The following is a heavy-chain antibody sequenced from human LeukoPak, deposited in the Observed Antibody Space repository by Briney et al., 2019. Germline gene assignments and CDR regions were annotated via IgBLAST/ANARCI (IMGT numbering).Heavy chain of an antibody. CDR1: GFTFSSYP. Sequence: GGSLRLSCAASGFTFSSYPLHWVRQAPGKGLEWVALISSDGSEKYYGESVKGRITISRDISQNTLYLQMNRLRPEDTAVYFCARQGGSVRYQYNYMDLWGRRTTVVVSS. CDR2: ISSDGSEK. CDR3: ARQGGSVRYQYNYMDL. D-gene: IGHD2-2*01. J-gene: IGHJ6*03. V-gene: IGHV3-30*04.